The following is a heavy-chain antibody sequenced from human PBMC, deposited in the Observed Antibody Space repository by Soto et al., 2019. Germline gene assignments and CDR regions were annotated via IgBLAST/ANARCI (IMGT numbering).Heavy chain of an antibody. J-gene: IGHJ4*02. D-gene: IGHD3-16*01. CDR3: VSDSPAWGAYAFDY. Sequence: PGGSLRLSCAASGFTFKTAWMNWVRQSPGKGLEWVGRIKSENDGGIIDYAAPVKGRFIISRDDSKNTVYLEMNSLNTEDTAVYYCVSDSPAWGAYAFDYWGKGILVTVSS. CDR2: IKSENDGGII. V-gene: IGHV3-15*07. CDR1: GFTFKTAW.